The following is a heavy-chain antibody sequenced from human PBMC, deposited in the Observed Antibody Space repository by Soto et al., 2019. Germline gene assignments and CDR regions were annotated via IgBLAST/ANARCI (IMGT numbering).Heavy chain of an antibody. J-gene: IGHJ3*02. CDR1: GFTFSDYG. CDR3: ARGGYGDGLDAFDI. V-gene: IGHV3-30*03. CDR2: ISFDGSNK. D-gene: IGHD4-17*01. Sequence: QVQLVESGGGVVQPGRSLRLSCEVSGFTFSDYGMHWVRQAPGKGLEWVAVISFDGSNKYYADSVKGRFGIARDNSKNTLYLQMNSLRVEDTAVYYCARGGYGDGLDAFDIWGQGTMVTVSS.